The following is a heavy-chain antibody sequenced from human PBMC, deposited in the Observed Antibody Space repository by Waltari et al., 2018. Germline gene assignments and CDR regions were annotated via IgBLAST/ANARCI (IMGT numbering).Heavy chain of an antibody. J-gene: IGHJ4*02. V-gene: IGHV4-34*01. D-gene: IGHD3-22*01. CDR2: INHSGST. CDR3: ARGRRSGYYSYYFDY. Sequence: QVQLQQWGAGLLKPSETLSLTCAVYGGSFSGYYWSWIRQPPGKGLEWIGEINHSGSTNYNPSLKSRVTISVETSKNQFALKLSSVTAADTAVYYCARGRRSGYYSYYFDYWGQGTLVTVSS. CDR1: GGSFSGYY.